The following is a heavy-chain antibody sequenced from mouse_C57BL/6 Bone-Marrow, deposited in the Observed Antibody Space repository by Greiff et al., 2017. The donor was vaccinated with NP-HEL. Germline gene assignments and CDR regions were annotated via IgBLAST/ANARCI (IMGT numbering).Heavy chain of an antibody. CDR2: IYPGNSDT. D-gene: IGHD2-1*01. J-gene: IGHJ2*01. CDR3: TREERDYGKGFDY. CDR1: GYTFTSYW. V-gene: IGHV1-5*01. Sequence: EVQLQQSGTVLAKPGASVKMSCKTSGYTFTSYWMHWVKQRPGQGLEWIGAIYPGNSDTSYNQKFKGKAKLTAVTSASTVYMELSSLTNEDSAVYYCTREERDYGKGFDYWGQGTTLTVSS.